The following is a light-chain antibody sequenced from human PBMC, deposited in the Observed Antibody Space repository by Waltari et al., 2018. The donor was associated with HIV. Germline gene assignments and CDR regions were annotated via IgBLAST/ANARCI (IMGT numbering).Light chain of an antibody. CDR3: MQALHTST. J-gene: IGKJ1*01. Sequence: IVMTQSPLSLPVTPGEPASISCRSSRSLLHTNGYNYLDWYLQKPGQSPQLLIYLGSNRASGVPDRFSGSGSGTDFTLKISRVEAEDVGIYYCMQALHTSTFGQGTKVEIK. V-gene: IGKV2-28*01. CDR2: LGS. CDR1: RSLLHTNGYNY.